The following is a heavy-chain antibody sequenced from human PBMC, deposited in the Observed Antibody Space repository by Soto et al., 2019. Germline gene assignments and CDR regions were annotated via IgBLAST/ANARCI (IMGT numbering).Heavy chain of an antibody. J-gene: IGHJ5*02. CDR1: GGSISSGGYS. Sequence: QLQLQESGSGLVKPSQTLSLTCAVCGGSISSGGYSWSWIRQPPGKGLEWIGYIYHSGSTYYNPSLKSRVTISVDRSKNQFSLKLSSVTAADTAVYYCARGRGYSYGYEGNWFDPWGQGTLVTVSS. CDR2: IYHSGST. D-gene: IGHD5-18*01. CDR3: ARGRGYSYGYEGNWFDP. V-gene: IGHV4-30-2*01.